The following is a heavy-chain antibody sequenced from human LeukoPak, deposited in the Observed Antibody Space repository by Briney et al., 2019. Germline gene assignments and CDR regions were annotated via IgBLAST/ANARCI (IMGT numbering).Heavy chain of an antibody. V-gene: IGHV3-30*18. D-gene: IGHD1-26*01. CDR3: AKDGPGSGSYFPTPDY. CDR2: ISYDGSNK. J-gene: IGHJ4*02. CDR1: GFTFSSYG. Sequence: GGSLRLSCAASGFTFSSYGMHWVRQAPGKGLEWVAVISYDGSNKYYADSVKGRFTISRDNSKTTLYLQMNSLRAEDTAVYYCAKDGPGSGSYFPTPDYWGQGTLVTVSS.